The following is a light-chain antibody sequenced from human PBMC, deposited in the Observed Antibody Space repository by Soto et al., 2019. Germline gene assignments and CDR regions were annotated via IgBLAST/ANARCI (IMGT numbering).Light chain of an antibody. CDR3: QHMRT. V-gene: IGKV1-33*01. Sequence: DIQMTQSPSSLSASVGDRVTITCQASQDISNYLNWYQQKPGKAPKLLIYDASNLETGVPSRFSGSGSGTEFSLTISSLQPDDFGSYYCQHMRTFGQGTKVDI. CDR2: DAS. CDR1: QDISNY. J-gene: IGKJ1*01.